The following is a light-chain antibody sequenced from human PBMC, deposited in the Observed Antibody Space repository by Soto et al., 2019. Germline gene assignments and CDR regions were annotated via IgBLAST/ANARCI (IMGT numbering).Light chain of an antibody. CDR1: QSVSSSY. J-gene: IGKJ4*01. V-gene: IGKV3-15*01. CDR3: QQYSKWPLT. CDR2: GAS. Sequence: SPGERDTLCCRASQSVSSSYLAWYQQKPGQAPRLLIYGASTRATAIPARFSGSGSGTEFILTISSLQSEDFAVYYCQQYSKWPLTFGGGTKVDIK.